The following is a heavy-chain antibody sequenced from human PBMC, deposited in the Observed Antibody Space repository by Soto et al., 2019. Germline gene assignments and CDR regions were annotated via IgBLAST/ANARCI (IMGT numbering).Heavy chain of an antibody. CDR1: GGSFSGYY. D-gene: IGHD4-17*01. CDR2: INHSGST. J-gene: IGHJ3*02. Sequence: SETLSLTCAVYGGSFSGYYWSWIRQPPGKGLEWIGEINHSGSTNYNPSLKSRVTISVDTSKNQFSLKLGSVTAADTAVYYCARALVYGDYDAFDIWGQGTMVTVSS. V-gene: IGHV4-34*01. CDR3: ARALVYGDYDAFDI.